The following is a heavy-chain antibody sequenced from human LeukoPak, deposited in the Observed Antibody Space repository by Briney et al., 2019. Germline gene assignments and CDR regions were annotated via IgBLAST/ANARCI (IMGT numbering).Heavy chain of an antibody. CDR3: ASPTEYCSVGSCYYYGMDV. D-gene: IGHD2-15*01. CDR1: GGSISSGSYY. V-gene: IGHV4-39*07. CDR2: IYYSGTT. Sequence: KPSETLSLTCTVSGGSISSGSYYWGWLRQPPGKGLEWIGSIYYSGTTYYNPSLKSRVTISLDTSKNQFSLKLSSMTAADTAVYYCASPTEYCSVGSCYYYGMDVWGQGTTVTVSS. J-gene: IGHJ6*02.